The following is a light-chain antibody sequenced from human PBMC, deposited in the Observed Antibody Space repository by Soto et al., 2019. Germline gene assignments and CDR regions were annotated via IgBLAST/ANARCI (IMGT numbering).Light chain of an antibody. Sequence: QSALTQPPSASGSPGQSVTISCTGTSSDVGGYDRVSWFQQHPGKAPKLIIYGVIDWISGVPYRFSGSKSGNTASLTVSGLQAEDEADYYCASYGGRDDMIFGGGTKLTVL. J-gene: IGLJ2*01. CDR1: SSDVGGYDR. V-gene: IGLV2-8*01. CDR2: GVI. CDR3: ASYGGRDDMI.